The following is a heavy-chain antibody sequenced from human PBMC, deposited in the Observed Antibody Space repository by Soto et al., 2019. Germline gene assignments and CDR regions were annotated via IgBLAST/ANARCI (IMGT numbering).Heavy chain of an antibody. Sequence: QVQLVQSGAEVKKPGASVKVSCKSSGYPFTSSSIFWVRQAPGQGLEWMGVIPPSGGSTTYAQKFQCRVTMTRDTSTSTVYMELSSLRFEDTAFYYCARQGDYGGSHFDYWGQGTLVTVSS. CDR1: GYPFTSSS. CDR2: IPPSGGST. V-gene: IGHV1-46*01. J-gene: IGHJ4*02. D-gene: IGHD4-17*01. CDR3: ARQGDYGGSHFDY.